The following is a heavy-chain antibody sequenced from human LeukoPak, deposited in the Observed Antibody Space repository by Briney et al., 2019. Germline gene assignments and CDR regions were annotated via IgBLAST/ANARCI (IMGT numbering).Heavy chain of an antibody. CDR1: GGSFSGYY. D-gene: IGHD4-23*01. J-gene: IGHJ6*02. CDR3: ARDRGKYYYYGMDV. CDR2: INHSGST. Sequence: NPSETLSLTCAVYGGSFSGYYWSWIRQPPGKGLEWIGEINHSGSTNYNPSLKSRVTISVDTSKNQFSLKLSSVTAADTAVYYCARDRGKYYYYGMDVWGQGTTVTVSS. V-gene: IGHV4-34*01.